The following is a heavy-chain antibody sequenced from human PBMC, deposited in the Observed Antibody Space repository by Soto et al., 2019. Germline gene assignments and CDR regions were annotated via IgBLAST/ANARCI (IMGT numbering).Heavy chain of an antibody. Sequence: PGGSLRLSCAASGFTFSSYAMSWVRQAPGKGLEWVSAISGSGGSTYYADSVKGRFTISRDNSKNTLYLQMNSLRAEDTAVYYCAKVSVAYGDTDYNWFDPWGQGTLVTVSS. CDR2: ISGSGGST. D-gene: IGHD4-17*01. CDR3: AKVSVAYGDTDYNWFDP. V-gene: IGHV3-23*01. J-gene: IGHJ5*02. CDR1: GFTFSSYA.